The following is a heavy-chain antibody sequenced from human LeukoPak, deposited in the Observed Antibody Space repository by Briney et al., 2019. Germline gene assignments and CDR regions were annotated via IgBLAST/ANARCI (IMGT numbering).Heavy chain of an antibody. CDR2: INHSGST. J-gene: IGHJ5*02. Sequence: PETLSLTCAVYGGSFSGYYWSWIRQPPGKGLEWMGEINHSGSTNYNPSLKGRVTISVDTSKNQSSLKLSSVTAADTAVYYCARGSGYSVATSGRDNWFDPWGQGTLVTVSS. V-gene: IGHV4-34*01. D-gene: IGHD5/OR15-5a*01. CDR1: GGSFSGYY. CDR3: ARGSGYSVATSGRDNWFDP.